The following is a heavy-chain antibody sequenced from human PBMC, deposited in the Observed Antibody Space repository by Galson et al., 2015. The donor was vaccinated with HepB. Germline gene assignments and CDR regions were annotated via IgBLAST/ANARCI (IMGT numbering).Heavy chain of an antibody. D-gene: IGHD2-15*01. J-gene: IGHJ4*02. CDR3: AKTATSCSGGSCSGYFAY. CDR2: IGSSDSYT. V-gene: IGHV3-21*01. Sequence: SLRLSCAGSGFTFSAYSMNWVRQAPGKGLEWVSSIGSSDSYTHYADSVEGRFTISRDNAKNSLYLQMNSLRVEDTAVYYCAKTATSCSGGSCSGYFAYWGQGTLVTVSS. CDR1: GFTFSAYS.